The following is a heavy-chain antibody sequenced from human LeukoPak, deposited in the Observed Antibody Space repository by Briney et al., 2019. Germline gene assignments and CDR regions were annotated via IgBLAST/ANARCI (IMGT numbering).Heavy chain of an antibody. J-gene: IGHJ5*02. V-gene: IGHV1-18*01. CDR3: ARVVVVAATADP. CDR1: GYTFTNYG. D-gene: IGHD2-15*01. CDR2: ISAYNGNT. Sequence: GASVKVSCKASGYTFTNYGISWVRQAPGQGLEWMGWISAYNGNTNYAQKLQGRVTMTTDTSTSTDYMELRSLRSDDTAVYYCARVVVVAATADPWGKGTLVTVSS.